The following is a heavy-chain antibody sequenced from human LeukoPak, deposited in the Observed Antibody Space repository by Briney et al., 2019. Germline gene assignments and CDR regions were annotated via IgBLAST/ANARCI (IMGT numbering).Heavy chain of an antibody. CDR3: ARDRPTTPYYYYGMDV. CDR1: GFTVSSNY. CDR2: IYSGGST. D-gene: IGHD4-17*01. V-gene: IGHV3-66*01. Sequence: PGGSLRLSCAASGFTVSSNYMSWVRQAPGKGLEWVSVIYSGGSTCYADSVKGRFTISRDNSKNTLYLQMNSLRAEDTAVYYCARDRPTTPYYYYGMDVWGQGTTVTVSS. J-gene: IGHJ6*02.